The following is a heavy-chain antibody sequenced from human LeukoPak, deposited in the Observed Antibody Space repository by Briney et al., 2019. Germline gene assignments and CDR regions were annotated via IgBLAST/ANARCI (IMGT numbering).Heavy chain of an antibody. J-gene: IGHJ4*02. CDR3: ARDVWTGVAVSDY. CDR1: GFTFTSYW. D-gene: IGHD6-19*01. CDR2: IKEDGSIQ. Sequence: GGSLRLSCVASGFTFTSYWMTWVRQAPGKGLEWLANIKEDGSIQYYLDSVRGRFTISRDNAKTSVYLQLNSLRADDTAVYYCARDVWTGVAVSDYWGQGTLVTVSS. V-gene: IGHV3-7*01.